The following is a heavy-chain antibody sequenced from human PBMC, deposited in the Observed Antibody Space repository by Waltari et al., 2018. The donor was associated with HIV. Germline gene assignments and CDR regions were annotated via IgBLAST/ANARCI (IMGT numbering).Heavy chain of an antibody. CDR3: AKELWDLTVIRGAFWFDP. CDR1: GFAFSNYA. J-gene: IGHJ5*02. CDR2: ISSKGIPA. V-gene: IGHV3-23*01. D-gene: IGHD1-20*01. Sequence: EVRLFESGGVLVQPGGSLRLSCAASGFAFSNYAMTWVRQAPGKGLHGVSTISSKGIPAYTADSVKGRFTISRDNSKNTLSLQMKSLRVEDTALYFCAKELWDLTVIRGAFWFDPWGQGTLVTVSS.